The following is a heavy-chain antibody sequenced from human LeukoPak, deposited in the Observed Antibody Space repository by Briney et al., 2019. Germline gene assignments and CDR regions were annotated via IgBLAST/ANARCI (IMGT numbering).Heavy chain of an antibody. CDR1: GGSISSYY. CDR2: IYTSGST. CDR3: AGMIRGVPLDWFDP. V-gene: IGHV4-4*07. Sequence: SETLSLTCTVSGGSISSYYWSWIRQPAGKGLEWIGRIYTSGSTNYNPSLKSRVTMSVDTSKNQFSLKLSSVTAADTAVYYCAGMIRGVPLDWFDPWGQGTLVTVSS. J-gene: IGHJ5*02. D-gene: IGHD3-10*01.